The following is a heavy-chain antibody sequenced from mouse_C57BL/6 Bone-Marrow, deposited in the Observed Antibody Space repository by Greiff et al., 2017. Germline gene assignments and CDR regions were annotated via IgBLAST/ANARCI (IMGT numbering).Heavy chain of an antibody. V-gene: IGHV8-8*01. CDR1: GFSLSTFGMG. D-gene: IGHD2-3*01. J-gene: IGHJ3*01. Sequence: QVTLKESGPGILQPSQTLSLTCSFSGFSLSTFGMGVGWIRRPSGKGLDWLVHIWWDDDKYYNPALKSRLTISKDTSKTPVFLQIAHVYTADTATYYGARVYDGYSAGFAYWGQGTLVTVSA. CDR2: IWWDDDK. CDR3: ARVYDGYSAGFAY.